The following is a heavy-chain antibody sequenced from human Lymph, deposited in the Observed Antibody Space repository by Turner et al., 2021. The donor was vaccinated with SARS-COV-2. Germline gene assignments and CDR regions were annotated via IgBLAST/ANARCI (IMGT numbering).Heavy chain of an antibody. CDR2: ISSSSTYI. CDR3: AGQAVAGTSLGYYYYGMDV. D-gene: IGHD6-19*01. CDR1: GFPFRSYN. Sequence: EVQLVESGGGLVKPGGSLRLSCAASGFPFRSYNMPWVRQAPGKGLEWVSSISSSSTYIYYADSVKGRFTISRDNAKNSLYLQMNSLRAEDTAVYYCAGQAVAGTSLGYYYYGMDVWGQGTTVTVSS. J-gene: IGHJ6*02. V-gene: IGHV3-21*01.